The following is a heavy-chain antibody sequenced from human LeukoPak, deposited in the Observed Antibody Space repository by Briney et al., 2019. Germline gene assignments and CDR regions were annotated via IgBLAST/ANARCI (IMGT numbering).Heavy chain of an antibody. CDR2: ISYDGSNK. CDR3: ARETIYSSSWYFDY. CDR1: GFTFSSYA. Sequence: PGRSLRLSCAAPGFTFSSYAMHWVRQAPGKGLEWVAVISYDGSNKYYADSVKGRFTISRDNSKNTLYLQMNSLRAEDTAVYYCARETIYSSSWYFDYWGQGTLVTVSS. D-gene: IGHD6-13*01. V-gene: IGHV3-30-3*01. J-gene: IGHJ4*02.